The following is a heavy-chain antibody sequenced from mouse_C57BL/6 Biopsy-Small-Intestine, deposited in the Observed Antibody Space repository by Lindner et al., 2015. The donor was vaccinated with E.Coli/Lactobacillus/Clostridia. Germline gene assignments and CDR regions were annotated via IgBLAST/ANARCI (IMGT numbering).Heavy chain of an antibody. CDR3: ARGDYYGSSPYYYAMDY. CDR2: IYPGDGDT. CDR1: GYAFSSYW. D-gene: IGHD1-1*01. V-gene: IGHV1-80*01. Sequence: VQLQESGAELVKPGASVKISCKASGYAFSSYWMNWVKQRPGKGLEWIGQIYPGDGDTNYNGKFKGKATLTADKSSSTAYMQLSSLTSEDSAVYFCARGDYYGSSPYYYAMDYWGQGTSVTVSS. J-gene: IGHJ4*01.